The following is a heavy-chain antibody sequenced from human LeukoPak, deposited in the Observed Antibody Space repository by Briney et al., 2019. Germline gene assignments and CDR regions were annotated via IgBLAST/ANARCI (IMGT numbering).Heavy chain of an antibody. CDR1: GFTFSNYG. CDR3: AKDHSQNFDY. D-gene: IGHD5-18*01. V-gene: IGHV3-30*02. J-gene: IGHJ4*02. Sequence: PGGSLRLSCAASGFTFSNYGMHWVRQAPGKGLEWVAFLRRDGSDKYYADSVKGRFTISRDNSKNTVYLQMNNLRPEDTAVYYCAKDHSQNFDYWGQGTLVTVSS. CDR2: LRRDGSDK.